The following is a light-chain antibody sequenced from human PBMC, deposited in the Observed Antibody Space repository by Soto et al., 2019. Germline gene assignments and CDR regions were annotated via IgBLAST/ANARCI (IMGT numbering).Light chain of an antibody. CDR1: QSISSH. Sequence: EIVLTQSPATLSLSPGERATLSCRASQSISSHLAWYQQKPGQAPRLLMYDASNRATGIPARFSGGGSRTDFTLTISSLEPEDLAVYYCQQRNNWPLTFGGGTKVEIK. V-gene: IGKV3-11*01. J-gene: IGKJ4*01. CDR3: QQRNNWPLT. CDR2: DAS.